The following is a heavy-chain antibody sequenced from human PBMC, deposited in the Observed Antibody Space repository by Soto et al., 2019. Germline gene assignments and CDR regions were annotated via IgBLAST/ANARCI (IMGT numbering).Heavy chain of an antibody. CDR2: IHWNDDN. Sequence: QITLEETGPTLVKPTQTLTLTCTFSGFSLTTGRVGVGWIRQPPGKALEWLAVIHWNDDNHYSPSLKSRLTITKDTSKNQVDLTLTNMDPVDTATYYCTHRLVGSGQGYWGQGTLVTVSS. V-gene: IGHV2-5*01. CDR1: GFSLTTGRVG. D-gene: IGHD2-15*01. CDR3: THRLVGSGQGY. J-gene: IGHJ4*02.